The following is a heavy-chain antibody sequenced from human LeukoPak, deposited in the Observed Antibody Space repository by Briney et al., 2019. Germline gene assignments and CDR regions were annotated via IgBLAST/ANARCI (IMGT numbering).Heavy chain of an antibody. Sequence: GGSLRLSCAASGFTFSSYSMNWVRQAPGKGLEWVSSISSSSSYIYYADSVEGRFTISRDNAKNSLYLQMNSLRAEDTAVYYCARDLTYSSGSPLDYWGQGTLVTVSS. CDR3: ARDLTYSSGSPLDY. V-gene: IGHV3-21*01. D-gene: IGHD6-19*01. CDR2: ISSSSSYI. CDR1: GFTFSSYS. J-gene: IGHJ4*02.